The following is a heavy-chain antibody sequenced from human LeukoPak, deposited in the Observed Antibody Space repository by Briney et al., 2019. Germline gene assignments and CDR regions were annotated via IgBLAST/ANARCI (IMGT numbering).Heavy chain of an antibody. CDR2: FTSKSDGGTT. CDR1: GFSVRYAR. D-gene: IGHD4-23*01. CDR3: TGNNFDY. V-gene: IGHV3-15*01. J-gene: IGHJ4*02. Sequence: PGGSLRLSCAASGFSVRYARMNWVRQAPGKGLEWAGRFTSKSDGGTTDYTAPVKGRFTISSDDSRNTLYLQMNSLKTEDTAVYYCTGNNFDYWGQGTLVTVSS.